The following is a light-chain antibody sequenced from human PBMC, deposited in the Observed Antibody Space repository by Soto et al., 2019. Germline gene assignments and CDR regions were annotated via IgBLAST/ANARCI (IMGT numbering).Light chain of an antibody. CDR3: QQYGSSPPVT. J-gene: IGKJ1*01. CDR1: QSVRNSY. Sequence: EIVLTQSPGTLSLSPGERATLSCRASQSVRNSYLAWYQQKPGQAPRLLIYGAYTRATGIPVRFSGSGSGTDFTLTISRLEPEDFAVYYCQQYGSSPPVTFGQGTKGDNK. CDR2: GAY. V-gene: IGKV3-20*01.